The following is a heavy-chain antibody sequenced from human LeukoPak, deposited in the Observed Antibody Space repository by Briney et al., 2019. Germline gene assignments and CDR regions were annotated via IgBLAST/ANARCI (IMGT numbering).Heavy chain of an antibody. J-gene: IGHJ5*02. Sequence: ASVKLTCKASGSTFTAFYVHWVRHAPGPGLQWMGWINTNNGATNYAQKFQGRVTMTRDTSLNTAYIELDRLTSDDTAVYYCARGWPFMPVFPNCCNWFDPWGQGTLVTVSS. CDR1: GSTFTAFY. V-gene: IGHV1-2*02. CDR3: ARGWPFMPVFPNCCNWFDP. CDR2: INTNNGAT. D-gene: IGHD2-2*01.